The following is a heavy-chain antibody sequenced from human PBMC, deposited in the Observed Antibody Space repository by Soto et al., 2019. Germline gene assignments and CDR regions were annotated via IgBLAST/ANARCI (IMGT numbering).Heavy chain of an antibody. D-gene: IGHD2-15*01. CDR3: ARAGNGGTFSDWFDP. J-gene: IGHJ5*02. CDR2: ISYDGSNT. V-gene: IGHV3-30-3*01. Sequence: QVQLVESGGGVVQPGRSLRLSCAASGFTFSSYAMHWVRQAPGKGLEWVAVISYDGSNTYYVDSVKGRFTISRDNSKNTLYLQMNTLRAEDTAVYYCARAGNGGTFSDWFDPWGQGTLVTVSS. CDR1: GFTFSSYA.